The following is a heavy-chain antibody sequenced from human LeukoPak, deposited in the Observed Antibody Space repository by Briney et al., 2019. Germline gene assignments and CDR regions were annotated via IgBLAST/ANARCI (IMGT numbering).Heavy chain of an antibody. J-gene: IGHJ4*02. CDR2: IIPILGIA. CDR3: ARDRDDYGDYWATDY. Sequence: SVKVSCKASGGTFSSYAISWVRQAPGQGLEWMGRIIPILGIANYAQKFQGRVTITADKSTSTAYMELSSLRSEDTAVYYCARDRDDYGDYWATDYWGQGTLVTVSS. D-gene: IGHD4-17*01. CDR1: GGTFSSYA. V-gene: IGHV1-69*04.